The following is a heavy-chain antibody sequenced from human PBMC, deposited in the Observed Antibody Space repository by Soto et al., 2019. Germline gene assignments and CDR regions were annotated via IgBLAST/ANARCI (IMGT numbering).Heavy chain of an antibody. J-gene: IGHJ5*02. CDR1: GFSFSSYS. CDR3: ARGYTGYCSGGTCYWFDP. V-gene: IGHV3-21*01. D-gene: IGHD2-15*01. Sequence: EVQLVESGGGLVKPGGSLRLSCAASGFSFSSYSMNWVRQAPGKGLAWVSSISSSASHINYADSVKGRFTISRDNAKKSLYRQMNSLRAEDTAVYYCARGYTGYCSGGTCYWFDPWGQGTLVTVSS. CDR2: ISSSASHI.